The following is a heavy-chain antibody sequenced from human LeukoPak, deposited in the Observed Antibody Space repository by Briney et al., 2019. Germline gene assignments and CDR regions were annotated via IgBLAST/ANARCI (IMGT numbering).Heavy chain of an antibody. CDR1: GGSISSGGYY. D-gene: IGHD4-11*01. Sequence: SETLSLTCTVSGGSISSGGYYWSWIRQPPGKGLEWIGYIYHSGSTYYNPSLKSRVTMSVDRSKNQFSLKLSSVTAADTAVYYCARYSNYEVEHNWFDPWGQGTLVTVSS. CDR3: ARYSNYEVEHNWFDP. V-gene: IGHV4-30-2*01. J-gene: IGHJ5*02. CDR2: IYHSGST.